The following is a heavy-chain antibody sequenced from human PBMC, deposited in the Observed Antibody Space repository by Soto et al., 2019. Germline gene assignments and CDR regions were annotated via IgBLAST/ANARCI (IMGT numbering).Heavy chain of an antibody. CDR1: GGTFSSYA. CDR3: ARGGYSYGTYYFDY. D-gene: IGHD5-18*01. J-gene: IGHJ4*02. Sequence: QVQLVQSGAEVKKPGSSVKVSCKASGGTFSSYAISWVRQAPGQGLEWMGGIIPIFGTANYAQKFQGRVTITADESTSTAYMVLSSLRSEDTAVYYCARGGYSYGTYYFDYWGQGTLVTVSS. CDR2: IIPIFGTA. V-gene: IGHV1-69*01.